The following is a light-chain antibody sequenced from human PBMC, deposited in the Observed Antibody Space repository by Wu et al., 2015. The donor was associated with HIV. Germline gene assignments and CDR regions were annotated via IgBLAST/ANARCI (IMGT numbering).Light chain of an antibody. Sequence: DIQMTQSPSSLSASVGDTVTITCRASQNIKNYLNWFHQRPGKAPELLIYTTSTLQRGVPSRFSGSVSGTDFTLTINSLQPEDFADYFCQQSYRTPYTFGQGDQTGDQT. CDR1: QNIKNY. J-gene: IGKJ2*01. CDR3: QQSYRTPYT. CDR2: TTS. V-gene: IGKV1-39*01.